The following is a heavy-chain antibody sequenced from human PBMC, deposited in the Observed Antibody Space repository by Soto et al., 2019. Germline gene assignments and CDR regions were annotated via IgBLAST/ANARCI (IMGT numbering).Heavy chain of an antibody. CDR2: IKSKTDGGTT. CDR3: TADGIMITFGGGIVRTRFDY. V-gene: IGHV3-15*01. J-gene: IGHJ4*02. D-gene: IGHD3-16*02. Sequence: EVQLVESGGGLVKPGGSLRLSCAASGFTFSNAWMSWVRQAPGKGLEWVGRIKSKTDGGTTDYAAPVKGRFTISRDDSKNTLYLQMNSLKTEDTSVYYCTADGIMITFGGGIVRTRFDYWGQGTLVTVAS. CDR1: GFTFSNAW.